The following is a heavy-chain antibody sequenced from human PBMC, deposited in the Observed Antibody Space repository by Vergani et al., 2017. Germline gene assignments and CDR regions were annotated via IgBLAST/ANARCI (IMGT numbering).Heavy chain of an antibody. Sequence: EVQLLESGGDLVQPGGSLRLSCAASGFTFIMHAMSWVRQAPGKGLEWVSTLSASDRRTHYADSVKGRFTISRDISKNTLYLQMNSLRAEDTAVYYCARDNEGIVGAEDYYMDVWGKGTTVTVSS. D-gene: IGHD1-26*01. CDR1: GFTFIMHA. CDR3: ARDNEGIVGAEDYYMDV. J-gene: IGHJ6*03. CDR2: LSASDRRT. V-gene: IGHV3-23*01.